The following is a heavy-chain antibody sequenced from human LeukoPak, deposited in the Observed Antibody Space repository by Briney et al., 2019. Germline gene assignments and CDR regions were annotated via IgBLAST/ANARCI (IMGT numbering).Heavy chain of an antibody. CDR3: ARRAGAYSHPYDY. Sequence: GGSLRLSCTVSGVTVSSNSMSWVRQAPGKGLEWGSFIYSSVTHYSDSVKGRFTISRDNSRNTLFLQMNSLRAEDTAVYYCARRAGAYSHPYDYWGQGTLVTVSS. D-gene: IGHD4/OR15-4a*01. J-gene: IGHJ4*02. V-gene: IGHV3-53*01. CDR1: GVTVSSNS. CDR2: IYSSVT.